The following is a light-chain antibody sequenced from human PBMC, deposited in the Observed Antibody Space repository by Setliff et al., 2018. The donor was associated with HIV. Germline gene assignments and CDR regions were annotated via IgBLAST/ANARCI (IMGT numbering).Light chain of an antibody. Sequence: SALTQPASVSGSPGQSITISCTGTSSDVGGYNYVSWFQQHPGKAPKLMIYEVSNRPSGVSNRFSGSKSGNTASLTISGLQAEDEADYYCSSYTSSSTLVFGTGTKVT. V-gene: IGLV2-14*01. J-gene: IGLJ1*01. CDR3: SSYTSSSTLV. CDR2: EVS. CDR1: SSDVGGYNY.